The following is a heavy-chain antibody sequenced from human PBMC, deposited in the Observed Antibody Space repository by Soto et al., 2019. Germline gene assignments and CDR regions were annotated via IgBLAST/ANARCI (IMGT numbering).Heavy chain of an antibody. CDR1: GYTFTSYY. V-gene: IGHV1-46*01. D-gene: IGHD3-9*01. CDR3: ARDREDDILTGYYTYYYYGMDV. Sequence: ASVKVSCKASGYTFTSYYMHWVRQAPGQGLEWMGIINPSGGSTSYAQKFQGRVTMTRDTSTSTVYMELSSLRSEHTAVYYCARDREDDILTGYYTYYYYGMDVWGQGTTVTVSS. CDR2: INPSGGST. J-gene: IGHJ6*02.